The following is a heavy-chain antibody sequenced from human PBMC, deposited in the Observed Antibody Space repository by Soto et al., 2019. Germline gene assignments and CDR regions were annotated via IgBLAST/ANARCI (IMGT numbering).Heavy chain of an antibody. Sequence: PSETLSLTCAVYGGSFSGYYWTWIRQPPGKGLEWIGEITHRGSTNYNPSLKSRVTISVDTSKNQFSLKLSSVTAADTAVYYCARGDSSGYNLWGQGTLVTVSS. V-gene: IGHV4-34*01. D-gene: IGHD3-22*01. J-gene: IGHJ4*02. CDR3: ARGDSSGYNL. CDR1: GGSFSGYY. CDR2: ITHRGST.